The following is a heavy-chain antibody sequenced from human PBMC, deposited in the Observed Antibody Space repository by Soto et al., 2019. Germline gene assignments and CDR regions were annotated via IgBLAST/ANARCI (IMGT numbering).Heavy chain of an antibody. D-gene: IGHD6-13*01. Sequence: PGGSLRLSCAAFGFTFSSYAMSWVLQAPGKGLEWVSAISGSGGSTYYADSVKGRFTISRDNSKNTLYLQMNSLRAEDTAVYYCAKDGGAAARNYYYYMDVWGKGTTVTVSS. CDR2: ISGSGGST. CDR1: GFTFSSYA. V-gene: IGHV3-23*01. CDR3: AKDGGAAARNYYYYMDV. J-gene: IGHJ6*03.